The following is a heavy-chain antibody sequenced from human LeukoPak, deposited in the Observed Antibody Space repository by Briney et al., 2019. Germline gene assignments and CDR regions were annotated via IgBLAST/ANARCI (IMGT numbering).Heavy chain of an antibody. J-gene: IGHJ4*02. D-gene: IGHD3-22*01. CDR3: ARDNPHDSSGEGLFDY. CDR2: ISSSTSYI. Sequence: PGGSLRLSCAASGFTFSSYSMNWVRQAPGKGLEWVSSISSSTSYIYYADSVKGRFTISRDNAKNSLYLQMNSLRAEDTAVYYCARDNPHDSSGEGLFDYWGQGTLVTVSS. CDR1: GFTFSSYS. V-gene: IGHV3-21*01.